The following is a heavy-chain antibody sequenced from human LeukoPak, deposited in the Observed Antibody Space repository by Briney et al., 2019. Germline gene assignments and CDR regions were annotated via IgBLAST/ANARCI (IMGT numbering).Heavy chain of an antibody. Sequence: QSGGSLRLSCAASGFTFSSYAMSWVRQAPGKGLEWVSAISGSGGSTYYADSVKGRFTISRDNSKNTLYLQMNSLRAEDTAVYYCAKSGLAPRGSYRYQLDYWGQGTLVTVSS. CDR1: GFTFSSYA. CDR3: AKSGLAPRGSYRYQLDY. J-gene: IGHJ4*02. D-gene: IGHD3-16*02. V-gene: IGHV3-23*01. CDR2: ISGSGGST.